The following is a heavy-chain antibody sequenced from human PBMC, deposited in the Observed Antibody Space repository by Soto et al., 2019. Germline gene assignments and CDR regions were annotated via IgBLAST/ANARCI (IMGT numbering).Heavy chain of an antibody. CDR3: ATPASSDSPLYNPTQYGMDV. D-gene: IGHD3-10*01. J-gene: IGHJ6*02. Sequence: SETLSLTCTVSGGSISSSSYYWGWIRQPPGKGLEWIGSIYYSGSTYYNPSLKSRVTISVDTSKNQFSLKLSSVTAADTAVYYCATPASSDSPLYNPTQYGMDVWGQGTTVTVSS. V-gene: IGHV4-39*01. CDR2: IYYSGST. CDR1: GGSISSSSYY.